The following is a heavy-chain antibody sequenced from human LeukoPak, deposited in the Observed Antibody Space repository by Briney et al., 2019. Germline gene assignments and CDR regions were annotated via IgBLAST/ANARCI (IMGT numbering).Heavy chain of an antibody. CDR1: GYTFTSYG. CDR2: ISAYNGNT. D-gene: IGHD3-3*01. J-gene: IGHJ5*02. V-gene: IGHV1-18*01. CDR3: AGDKGQRLRFLEWFPFDP. Sequence: ASVKVSCKASGYTFTSYGISWVRQAPGQGLEWMGWISAYNGNTNYAQKLQGRVTMTTDTSTSTAYMELRSLRSDDTAVYYCAGDKGQRLRFLEWFPFDPWGQGTLVTVSS.